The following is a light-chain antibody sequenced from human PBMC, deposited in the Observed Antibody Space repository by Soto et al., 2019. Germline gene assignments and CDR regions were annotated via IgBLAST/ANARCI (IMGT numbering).Light chain of an antibody. CDR2: DVS. Sequence: QSVLTQPRSVSWSPGQSVTISCSGTSSDFGGYNYVSWYQQYPGKAPKLMISDVSKRPSVVPDRFSGSKSGNTASLTISGIQAEDEADYYCCSYAGTYTPVVFGGGTQLTVL. V-gene: IGLV2-11*01. CDR3: CSYAGTYTPVV. CDR1: SSDFGGYNY. J-gene: IGLJ2*01.